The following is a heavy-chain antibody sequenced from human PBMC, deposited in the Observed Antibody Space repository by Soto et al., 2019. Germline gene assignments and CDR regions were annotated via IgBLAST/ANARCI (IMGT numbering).Heavy chain of an antibody. Sequence: EVQLVESGGGLVQPGGSLRLSCAASGFPFSSYAMNWVRQAPGKGLEWVSYINSGSSTIYYADSAKGRFTISRDNANNSLYLQMNSLRDEDTAVYFCVRDRGYTGYDLQYGVQGALVAVSS. CDR3: VRDRGYTGYDLQY. V-gene: IGHV3-48*02. CDR1: GFPFSSYA. J-gene: IGHJ4*02. CDR2: INSGSSTI. D-gene: IGHD5-12*01.